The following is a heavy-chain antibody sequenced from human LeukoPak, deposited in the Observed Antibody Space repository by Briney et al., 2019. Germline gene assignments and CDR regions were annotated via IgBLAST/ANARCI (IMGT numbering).Heavy chain of an antibody. V-gene: IGHV1-46*01. Sequence: ASVKVSCKASGYTFISYYIHWVRQAPGQGLEWMGIINPSGGSTRYAQKFQGRVTMTRDTSTGTIYMELSSLRSEDTAVYFCARDSGTVSDAFDIWGQGTIVTVSS. J-gene: IGHJ3*02. CDR3: ARDSGTVSDAFDI. CDR1: GYTFISYY. D-gene: IGHD4-11*01. CDR2: INPSGGST.